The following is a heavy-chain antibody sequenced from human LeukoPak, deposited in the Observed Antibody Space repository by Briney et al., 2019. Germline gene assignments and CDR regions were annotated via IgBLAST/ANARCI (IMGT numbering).Heavy chain of an antibody. Sequence: SETLSLTCAVYGGSFSGYYWSWIRQPPGKGLEWIGEINHSGSTNYNPSLKSRVTISVDTSKNQFSLKLSSVTAADTAVYYCARGGTATHRGGFWFDPWGQGTLVTVSS. CDR1: GGSFSGYY. CDR2: INHSGST. V-gene: IGHV4-34*01. D-gene: IGHD3-16*01. J-gene: IGHJ5*02. CDR3: ARGGTATHRGGFWFDP.